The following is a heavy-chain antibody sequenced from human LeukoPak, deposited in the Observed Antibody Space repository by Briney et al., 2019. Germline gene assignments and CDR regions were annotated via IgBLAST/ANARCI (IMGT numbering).Heavy chain of an antibody. Sequence: GESLKISCKGSGYSFTSYWIGWVRQMPGKGLEWMGITYPGGSDTRYSPSFQGQVTISADKSISTAYLQWSSLKASDTAMYYCARQGGDSSRGFDYWGQGTLVTVSS. D-gene: IGHD4-17*01. CDR3: ARQGGDSSRGFDY. J-gene: IGHJ4*02. CDR2: TYPGGSDT. V-gene: IGHV5-51*01. CDR1: GYSFTSYW.